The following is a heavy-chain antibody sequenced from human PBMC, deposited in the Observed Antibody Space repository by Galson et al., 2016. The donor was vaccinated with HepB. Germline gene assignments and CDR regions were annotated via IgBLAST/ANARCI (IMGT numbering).Heavy chain of an antibody. Sequence: SLRLSCAASGFTVSDNYMSWVRQAPGKGLEWVSVLYSGGNTYYADSVQGRFTISRDDSKNTLYLQMNRLRAEDTAMYYCARDRGNTGDSWGQGTLVTVSS. CDR1: GFTVSDNY. V-gene: IGHV3-66*01. CDR2: LYSGGNT. CDR3: ARDRGNTGDS. D-gene: IGHD2/OR15-2a*01. J-gene: IGHJ4*02.